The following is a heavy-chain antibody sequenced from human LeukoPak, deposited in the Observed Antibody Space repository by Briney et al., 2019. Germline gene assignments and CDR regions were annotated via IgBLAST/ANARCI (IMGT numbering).Heavy chain of an antibody. CDR3: ARDSGYSNSWYDFDY. CDR2: ISSSSSYI. CDR1: GFTFSSYS. D-gene: IGHD6-13*01. Sequence: GGSLRLSCAASGFTFSSYSMNWVRQAPGKGLEWVSSISSSSSYIYYADSVKGRFTISRDNAKNSLYLQMNSLRAEDTAVYYCARDSGYSNSWYDFDYWGQGILVTVSS. J-gene: IGHJ4*02. V-gene: IGHV3-21*03.